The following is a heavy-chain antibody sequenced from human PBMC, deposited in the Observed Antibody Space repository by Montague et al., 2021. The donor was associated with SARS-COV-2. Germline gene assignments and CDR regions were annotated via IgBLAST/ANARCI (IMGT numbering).Heavy chain of an antibody. D-gene: IGHD3-9*01. CDR2: IFYTGTT. V-gene: IGHV4-61*01. J-gene: IGHJ4*02. CDR3: ARLQRDFEWSDFDF. CDR1: GGSVDSGSYF. Sequence: SETLSLTCAVSGGSVDSGSYFWSWIRQPPGKGLEWIGNIFYTGTTNYNPSLKSRVTISIDTSQNQFSLNLSSVATAAAAVYYCARLQRDFEWSDFDFWGQGTLVTVSS.